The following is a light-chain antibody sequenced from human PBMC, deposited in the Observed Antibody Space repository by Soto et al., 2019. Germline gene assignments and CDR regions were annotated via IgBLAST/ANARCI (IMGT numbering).Light chain of an antibody. Sequence: QDVVTQEPSLTVSPGGTVTLTCGSSTGTVTSGHYPYWFQQKPGQVSRTLIFDTTNEHSWTPARFSGSLLGGKAALTLSGAQPEDDADYYCLLSYSGVWVFGGGTKLTVL. CDR1: TGTVTSGHY. CDR2: DTT. V-gene: IGLV7-46*01. CDR3: LLSYSGVWV. J-gene: IGLJ3*02.